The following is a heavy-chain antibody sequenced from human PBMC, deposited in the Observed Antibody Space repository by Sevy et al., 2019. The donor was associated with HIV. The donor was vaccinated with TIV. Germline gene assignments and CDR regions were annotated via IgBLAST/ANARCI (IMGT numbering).Heavy chain of an antibody. CDR1: GFTFSSYG. V-gene: IGHV3-30*18. J-gene: IGHJ6*02. CDR3: AKDQGGYSYGLPGYYYYGMDV. Sequence: GGSLRLSCAASGFTFSSYGMHWVRQAPGKGLEWVVVISYDGSNKYYANSVKGRFTTSRDNSKNTLSLQMNSLRAEDTAVYYCAKDQGGYSYGLPGYYYYGMDVWGQGTTVTVSS. D-gene: IGHD5-18*01. CDR2: ISYDGSNK.